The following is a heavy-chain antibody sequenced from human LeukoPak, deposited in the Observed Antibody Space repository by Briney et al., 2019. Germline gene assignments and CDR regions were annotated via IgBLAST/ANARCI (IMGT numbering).Heavy chain of an antibody. CDR2: INHSGST. D-gene: IGHD3-22*01. CDR1: GGSFSGYY. CDR3: ARRSSGGYYDY. Sequence: SETLSLTCAVYGGSFSGYYWSWIRQPPGKGLEWIGEINHSGSTNYNPSLKSRVTISVDTSENQFSLKLSSVTAADTAVYYCARRSSGGYYDYWGQGTLVTVSS. J-gene: IGHJ4*02. V-gene: IGHV4-34*01.